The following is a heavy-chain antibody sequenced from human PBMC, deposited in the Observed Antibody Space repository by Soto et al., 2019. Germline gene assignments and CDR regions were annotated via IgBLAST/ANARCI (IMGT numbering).Heavy chain of an antibody. J-gene: IGHJ6*02. CDR2: INHSGST. V-gene: IGHV4-34*01. CDR1: GGSFSGYY. CDR3: ARAVFAFNYYYGMDV. Sequence: SETLSLTCAVYGGSFSGYYWSWIRQPPGKGLEWIGEINHSGSTNYNPSLKSRVTISVDTSKNQFSLKLSSVTAADTAVYYCARAVFAFNYYYGMDVWGQGTTVTVSS.